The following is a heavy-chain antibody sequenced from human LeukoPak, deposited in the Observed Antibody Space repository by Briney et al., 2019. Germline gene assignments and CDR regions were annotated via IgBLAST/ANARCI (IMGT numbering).Heavy chain of an antibody. Sequence: SETLSLTCTVSGGSINYGGWVRQPPGKGLEWIGYIYYSGSTNYNSSLKSRVTISLDTSKNQFSLKLNSVTAADTAVYYCARRRYSSSWYIDYWGQGTLVTVSS. D-gene: IGHD6-13*01. J-gene: IGHJ4*02. CDR1: GGSINY. CDR3: ARRRYSSSWYIDY. CDR2: IYYSGST. V-gene: IGHV4-59*01.